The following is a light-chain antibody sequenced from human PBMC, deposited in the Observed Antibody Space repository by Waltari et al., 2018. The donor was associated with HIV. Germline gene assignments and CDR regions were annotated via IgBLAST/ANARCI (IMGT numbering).Light chain of an antibody. CDR3: CSFAGSTSWV. J-gene: IGLJ3*02. CDR2: EVT. V-gene: IGLV2-23*02. CDR1: SRAIGSYHL. Sequence: QSALTQPASVSGSPGPSITFPCTGTSRAIGSYHLFSWYQPHPGKAPRLMIYEVTTRPSGVSYRLSGSKSGNTASLTISGLQAEDEADYYCCSFAGSTSWVFGGGTKLTVL.